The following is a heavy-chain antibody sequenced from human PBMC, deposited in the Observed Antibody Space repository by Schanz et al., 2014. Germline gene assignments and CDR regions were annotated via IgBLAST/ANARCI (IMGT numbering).Heavy chain of an antibody. CDR1: GFTFSSYD. CDR3: ARSRGFDSIFDF. V-gene: IGHV3-13*04. Sequence: EVQLEESGGGLVQPGGSLRLSCAASGFTFSSYDMHWVRQVTGKGLEWVSGIGTAGDTYYPDSVKGRFTISRENAQNSLFLQLNTLRAGDTAVYYCARSRGFDSIFDFWGRGTLVTVSS. CDR2: IGTAGDT. D-gene: IGHD5-12*01. J-gene: IGHJ4*02.